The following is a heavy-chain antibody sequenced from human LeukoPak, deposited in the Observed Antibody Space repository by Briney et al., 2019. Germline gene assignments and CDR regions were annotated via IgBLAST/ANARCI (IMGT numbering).Heavy chain of an antibody. Sequence: SETLSLTCSVSGVAISIYYWSWVRQPPGKGLEWIGEINHSGSASYNPSLKSRVTISVDTSKIQFSLKLSSVTATDTAVYYCARMRDNWNVCVFDIWGQGTMVTVSS. D-gene: IGHD1-1*01. V-gene: IGHV4-34*01. CDR2: INHSGSA. CDR3: ARMRDNWNVCVFDI. CDR1: GVAISIYY. J-gene: IGHJ3*02.